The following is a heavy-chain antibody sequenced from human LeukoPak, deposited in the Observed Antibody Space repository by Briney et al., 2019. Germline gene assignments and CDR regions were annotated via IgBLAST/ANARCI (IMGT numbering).Heavy chain of an antibody. CDR1: GGSFSGYY. V-gene: IGHV4-34*01. CDR3: ARGAGIAAAGTPPRY. CDR2: INHSGST. J-gene: IGHJ4*02. D-gene: IGHD6-13*01. Sequence: SETLSLTRAVYGGSFSGYYWSWIRQPPGKGLEWIGEINHSGSTNYNPSLKSRVTISVDTSKNQFSLKLSSVTAADTAVYYCARGAGIAAAGTPPRYWGQGTLVTVSS.